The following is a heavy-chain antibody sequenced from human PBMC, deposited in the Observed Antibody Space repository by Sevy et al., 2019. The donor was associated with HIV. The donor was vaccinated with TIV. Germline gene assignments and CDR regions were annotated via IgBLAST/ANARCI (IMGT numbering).Heavy chain of an antibody. Sequence: SLTCAVSGGSISSSNWWSWVRQPPGKGLEWIGEIYHSGSTNYNPSLKSRVTISVDKSKNQFSLKLSSVTAADTAVYYCARDLGYYYDSSGYFDYWGQGTLVTVSS. CDR1: GGSISSSNW. CDR3: ARDLGYYYDSSGYFDY. J-gene: IGHJ4*02. CDR2: IYHSGST. D-gene: IGHD3-22*01. V-gene: IGHV4-4*02.